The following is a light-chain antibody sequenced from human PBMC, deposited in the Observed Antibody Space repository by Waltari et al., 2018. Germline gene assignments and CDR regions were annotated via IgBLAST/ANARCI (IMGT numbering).Light chain of an antibody. CDR1: QTILYSSNNKNY. CDR2: WAS. CDR3: QQYYSTPLT. V-gene: IGKV4-1*01. Sequence: DIVMTQSPDSLTVSLGERATVNCKSSQTILYSSNNKNYLAWYQQRPGQPTKRLIYWASSRESGVPDRFSGGGSGTDFTLTISSLQAEDVAVYYCQQYYSTPLTFGGGTRVEIK. J-gene: IGKJ4*01.